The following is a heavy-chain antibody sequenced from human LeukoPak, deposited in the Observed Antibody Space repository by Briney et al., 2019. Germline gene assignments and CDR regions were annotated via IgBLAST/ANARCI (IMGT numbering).Heavy chain of an antibody. CDR1: GGSISSGSYY. V-gene: IGHV4-61*02. CDR2: IYTSGST. D-gene: IGHD3-22*01. CDR3: ARAYYYDSSGYYSIFDY. J-gene: IGHJ4*02. Sequence: SETLSLTCTVSGGSISSGSYYWRWIRQPAGTGLVWIGRIYTSGSTNYNPSLKSRVTISVDTSKNQFSLKLSSVTAADTAVYYCARAYYYDSSGYYSIFDYWGQGTLVTVSS.